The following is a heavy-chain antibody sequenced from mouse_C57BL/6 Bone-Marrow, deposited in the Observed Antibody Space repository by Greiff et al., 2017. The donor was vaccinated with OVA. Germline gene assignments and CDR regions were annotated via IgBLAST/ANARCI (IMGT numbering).Heavy chain of an antibody. CDR2: IYPSDSET. Sequence: QVQLQQPGAELVRPGSSVKLSCKASGYTFTSYWMEWVKQRPGQGLEWIGNIYPSDSETHYNQKFKDKATLTVDKSSITAYMQLSSLTSEDSAVSSYARGGYYGSRDWYFDVWGTGTTVTVSS. CDR3: ARGGYYGSRDWYFDV. J-gene: IGHJ1*03. D-gene: IGHD1-1*01. CDR1: GYTFTSYW. V-gene: IGHV1-61*01.